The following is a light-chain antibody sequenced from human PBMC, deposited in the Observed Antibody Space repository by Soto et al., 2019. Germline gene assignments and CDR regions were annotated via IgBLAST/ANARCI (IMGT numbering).Light chain of an antibody. V-gene: IGKV1-9*01. Sequence: DIQLTQSPSFLSASIGDRVIITSRASQDISNYLAWYQQKPGKAPNVLIYAASTLHSGVSSRFSGSGSGTEFTLTISSLQPEDFASYYCQHLNTYPWPFGQGTKVDIK. CDR2: AAS. J-gene: IGKJ1*01. CDR1: QDISNY. CDR3: QHLNTYPWP.